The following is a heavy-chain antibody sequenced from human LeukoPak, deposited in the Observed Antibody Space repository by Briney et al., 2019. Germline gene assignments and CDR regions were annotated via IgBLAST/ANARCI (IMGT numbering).Heavy chain of an antibody. D-gene: IGHD4-17*01. CDR3: ARLAHTGFDY. J-gene: IGHJ4*02. CDR1: GFTFSSYS. Sequence: GGSLRLSCAASGFTFSSYSMNWVRQAPGKGLEWVSSISSSSSYIYYTDSVKGRFTISRDNAKNSLYLQMNSLRAEDTAVYYCARLAHTGFDYWGQGTLVTVSS. V-gene: IGHV3-21*01. CDR2: ISSSSSYI.